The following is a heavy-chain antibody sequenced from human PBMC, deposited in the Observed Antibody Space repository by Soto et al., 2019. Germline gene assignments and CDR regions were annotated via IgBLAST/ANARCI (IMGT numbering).Heavy chain of an antibody. CDR3: ARMNVDSYQFYYAMDV. CDR2: IFPDNER. V-gene: IGHV2-26*01. Sequence: SGPTLVNPTETLTLTCTVSGFSLTTGKMGVSWIRQPPGKALEWLAHIFPDNERSYSTSLQGRLTISKDTSGSQVVLSMTNVDPVDTATYYCARMNVDSYQFYYAMDVWGQGATVTVSS. CDR1: GFSLTTGKMG. J-gene: IGHJ6*02. D-gene: IGHD4-17*01.